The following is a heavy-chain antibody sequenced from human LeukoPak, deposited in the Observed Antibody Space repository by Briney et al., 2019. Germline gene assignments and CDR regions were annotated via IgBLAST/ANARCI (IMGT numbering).Heavy chain of an antibody. CDR3: ARGPPRGIAVAGPPLGYYGMDV. Sequence: ASVKVSCKASGYTFTGYYMHWVRQAPGQGLEWMGWINPNSGGTNYAQKFQGWVTMTRDTSISTAYMELSRLISDDTAVYYCARGPPRGIAVAGPPLGYYGMDVWGQGTTVTVSS. V-gene: IGHV1-2*04. D-gene: IGHD6-19*01. CDR2: INPNSGGT. CDR1: GYTFTGYY. J-gene: IGHJ6*02.